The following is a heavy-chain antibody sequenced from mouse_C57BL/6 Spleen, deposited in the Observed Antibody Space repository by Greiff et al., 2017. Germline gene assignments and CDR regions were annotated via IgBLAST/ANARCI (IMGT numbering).Heavy chain of an antibody. Sequence: VQLQQSGPELVKPGASVKISCKASGYTFTDYYMNWVKQSHGKSLEWIGDINPNNGGTSYNQKFKGKATLTVDKSSSTAYMELRSLTSEDSAVYYCARGGYYGSSHYFDCWGQGTTLTVSS. D-gene: IGHD1-1*01. V-gene: IGHV1-26*01. J-gene: IGHJ2*01. CDR1: GYTFTDYY. CDR3: ARGGYYGSSHYFDC. CDR2: INPNNGGT.